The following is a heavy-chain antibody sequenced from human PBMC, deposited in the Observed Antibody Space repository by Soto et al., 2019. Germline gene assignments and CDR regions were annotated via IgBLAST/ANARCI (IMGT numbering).Heavy chain of an antibody. CDR3: ARDAAIGMNDY. CDR1: GYTFTSYG. D-gene: IGHD1-20*01. V-gene: IGHV1-18*01. CDR2: ISAYNGNT. J-gene: IGHJ4*02. Sequence: QVQLVQSGAEVKKPGASVKVSCKASGYTFTSYGISWVRQAPGQGLEWMGWISAYNGNTKYAQKLQGRVTMTTDTATSTAYREWRSLRSDDTAVYYCARDAAIGMNDYWGQGTLVTVSS.